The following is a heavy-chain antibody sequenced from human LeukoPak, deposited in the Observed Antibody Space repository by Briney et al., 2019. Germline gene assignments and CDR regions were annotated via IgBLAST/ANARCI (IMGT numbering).Heavy chain of an antibody. V-gene: IGHV3-9*01. D-gene: IGHD3-10*01. CDR3: AKDIFGEADAFDI. J-gene: IGHJ3*02. Sequence: GRSLRLSCAASGFTFDDYAMHWVRQVPGKGLEWVSSITWNGGSRGYVDSVKGRFTISRDNAKNSLYLEMNSLRTEDTALYYCAKDIFGEADAFDIWGQGTMVTVSS. CDR2: ITWNGGSR. CDR1: GFTFDDYA.